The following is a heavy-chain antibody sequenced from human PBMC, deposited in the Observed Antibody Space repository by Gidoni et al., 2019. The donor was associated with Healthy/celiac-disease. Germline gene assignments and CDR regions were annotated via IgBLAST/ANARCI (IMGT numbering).Heavy chain of an antibody. CDR1: GFPFSSYD. V-gene: IGHV3-13*01. CDR2: IGTAGDT. CDR3: ARDLKYYDFWSGYLGVRGWYFDL. D-gene: IGHD3-3*01. Sequence: EVQLVESGGGLVQPGGSLRLSCAASGFPFSSYDMHWVRQATGKGLEWVSAIGTAGDTYYPGSVKGRFTISRENAKNSLYLQMNSLRAGDTAVYYCARDLKYYDFWSGYLGVRGWYFDLWGRGTLVTVSS. J-gene: IGHJ2*01.